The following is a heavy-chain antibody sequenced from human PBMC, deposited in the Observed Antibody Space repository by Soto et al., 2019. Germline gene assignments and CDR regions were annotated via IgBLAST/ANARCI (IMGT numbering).Heavy chain of an antibody. J-gene: IGHJ4*02. D-gene: IGHD1-1*01. CDR3: ARNMGTRLVIFDY. Sequence: GGSLRLSCAASGFTFSSYGMHWVRQAPGKGLEWVAVIWYDGSNKYYADSVKGRFTVSRDNSKNTLYLQMNSLRAEDTAVYYCARNMGTRLVIFDYWGQGTLVTASS. V-gene: IGHV3-33*01. CDR2: IWYDGSNK. CDR1: GFTFSSYG.